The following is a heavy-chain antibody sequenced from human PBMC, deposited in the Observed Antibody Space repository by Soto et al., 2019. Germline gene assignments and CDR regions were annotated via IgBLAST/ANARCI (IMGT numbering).Heavy chain of an antibody. D-gene: IGHD3-10*01. CDR2: INHSGST. Sequence: PSETLSLPCAVYGGSFSGYYWSWIRQPPGKGLEWIGEINHSGSTNYNPSLKSRVTISVDTSKNQFSLKLSSVTAADTAVYYCARIRLLWFGEFYYFDYWGQGTLVTVSS. J-gene: IGHJ4*02. V-gene: IGHV4-34*01. CDR1: GGSFSGYY. CDR3: ARIRLLWFGEFYYFDY.